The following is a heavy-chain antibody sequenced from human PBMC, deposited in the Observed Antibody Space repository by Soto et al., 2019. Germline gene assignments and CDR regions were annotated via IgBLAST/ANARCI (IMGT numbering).Heavy chain of an antibody. J-gene: IGHJ3*02. V-gene: IGHV4-4*07. Sequence: QVQLQESGPGLVKPSETLSLTCTVSGGSISSYYWSWIRQPDGKGLELIGRIYTSGSTNYNPSLKSRVTVSVDTSKNQFSLKLRSVTAADTAVYYCARGRQFPGSSSGYRSDAFDIRGQGTMVTVSS. CDR2: IYTSGST. CDR3: ARGRQFPGSSSGYRSDAFDI. CDR1: GGSISSYY. D-gene: IGHD5-12*01.